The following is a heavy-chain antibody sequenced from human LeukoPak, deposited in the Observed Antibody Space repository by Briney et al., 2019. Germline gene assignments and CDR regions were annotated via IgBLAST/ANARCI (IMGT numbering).Heavy chain of an antibody. J-gene: IGHJ4*02. CDR2: IRSDGSNK. D-gene: IGHD6-19*01. V-gene: IGHV3-30*02. Sequence: GGSLSLSCPASGFTFSSYGMHWVRQPPGKGLEWVAFIRSDGSNKYYADSMKGRFTLSRDTSKNTLFLQMNSLRAEDTAVYYCAKDCCSGEAGWDYWGQGTLVTVSS. CDR3: AKDCCSGEAGWDY. CDR1: GFTFSSYG.